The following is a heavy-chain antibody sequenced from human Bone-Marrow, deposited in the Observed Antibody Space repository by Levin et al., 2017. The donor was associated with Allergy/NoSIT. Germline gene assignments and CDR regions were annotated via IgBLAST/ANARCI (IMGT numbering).Heavy chain of an antibody. CDR1: GDSITTNDW. CDR2: ISHRGNP. CDR3: AREKQYQLPLYYYYYYMDV. Sequence: PSETLSLTCTVSGDSITTNDWWTWVRQPPGKGLEWIGEISHRGNPNYSPSLKSRVTISVDKSNNQFSLTVTSVTAADTAVYYCAREKQYQLPLYYYYYYMDVWGKGTTVTVSS. J-gene: IGHJ6*03. V-gene: IGHV4-4*02. D-gene: IGHD2-2*01.